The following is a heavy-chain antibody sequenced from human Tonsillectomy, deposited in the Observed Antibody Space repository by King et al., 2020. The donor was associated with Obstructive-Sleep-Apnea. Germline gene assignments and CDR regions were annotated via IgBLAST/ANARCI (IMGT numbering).Heavy chain of an antibody. Sequence: VTLKESGPTLVKPTQTLTLTCTFSGFSFSTSGVGVGCIRQPPGKALEWLALIYWDDVNRYSPSLKSRLTITKDPSKHQVVLTMTNMDPVDTATYYCAHKAVIAVAGTWGYWGQGTLVTVSS. J-gene: IGHJ4*02. V-gene: IGHV2-5*02. CDR3: AHKAVIAVAGTWGY. CDR2: IYWDDVN. D-gene: IGHD6-19*01. CDR1: GFSFSTSGVG.